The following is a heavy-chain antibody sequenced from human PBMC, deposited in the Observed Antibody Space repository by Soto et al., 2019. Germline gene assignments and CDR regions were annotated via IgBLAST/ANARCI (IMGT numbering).Heavy chain of an antibody. CDR1: GYTFTSYG. D-gene: IGHD2-2*01. J-gene: IGHJ6*02. V-gene: IGHV1-18*01. CDR2: ISAYNGNS. CDR3: ARIADCSTTSCSFPSRFHIRGYYYYYGLDV. Sequence: AASVKVSCKASGYTFTSYGISWVRQAPGQGLEWVGWISAYNGNSNYAQKYHGRVTMTTDTSTNTAYMEMSSLRSDDTAVYYCARIADCSTTSCSFPSRFHIRGYYYYYGLDVWGQGTTVTVSS.